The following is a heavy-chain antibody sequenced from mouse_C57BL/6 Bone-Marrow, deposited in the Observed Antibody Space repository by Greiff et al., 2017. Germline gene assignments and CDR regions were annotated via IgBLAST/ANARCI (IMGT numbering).Heavy chain of an antibody. J-gene: IGHJ4*01. CDR2: IDPANGNT. CDR3: DSLRFYAMDY. D-gene: IGHD1-1*01. CDR1: GFNIKNTY. Sequence: VQLKESVAELVRPGASVKLSCTASGFNIKNTYMHWVKQRPEQGLEWIGRIDPANGNTKYATKFQGKATITADTSSNTVYLQISSLTSEDTAIYYGDSLRFYAMDYWGQGTSVTVSS. V-gene: IGHV14-3*01.